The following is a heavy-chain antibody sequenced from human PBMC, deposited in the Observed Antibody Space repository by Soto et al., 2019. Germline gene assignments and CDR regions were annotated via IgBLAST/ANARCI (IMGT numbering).Heavy chain of an antibody. J-gene: IGHJ4*02. CDR2: IWYDGSNK. V-gene: IGHV3-33*01. CDR3: ARNHFRSGTYDRLDY. D-gene: IGHD3-10*01. CDR1: GFTFRSYD. Sequence: PGGSLRLSCTVSGFTFRSYDMHWVRQVPGRGLEWVAVIWYDGSNKIYGDSVKGRFTVSRDNSNNTLYLHMNSLRAEDTAIYYCARNHFRSGTYDRLDYWGQGTLVTVSS.